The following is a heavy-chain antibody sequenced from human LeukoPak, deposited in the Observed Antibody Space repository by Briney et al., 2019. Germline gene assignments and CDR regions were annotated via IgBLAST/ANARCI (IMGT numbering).Heavy chain of an antibody. CDR1: GGSFSGYY. J-gene: IGHJ4*02. Sequence: KPSETLSLTCAVYGGSFSGYYWSWIRQPPGKGLEWIGEINHSGSANYNPSLKSRVTISVDTSKNQFSLKLSSVTAADTAVYYCARGNYDFWSGYYMTYYFDYWGQGTLVTVSS. CDR2: INHSGSA. CDR3: ARGNYDFWSGYYMTYYFDY. D-gene: IGHD3-3*01. V-gene: IGHV4-34*01.